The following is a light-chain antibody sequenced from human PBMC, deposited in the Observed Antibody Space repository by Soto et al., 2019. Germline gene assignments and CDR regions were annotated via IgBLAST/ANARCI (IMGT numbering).Light chain of an antibody. J-gene: IGKJ5*01. CDR1: QSLLLSNGYTY. CDR3: MQALQTPQIT. V-gene: IGKV2-28*01. Sequence: DIVMTQSPLSLPVTPGEPASISCRSSQSLLLSNGYTYLDWYLQKPGQSPQLLIYLGSNRASGVPDRFSGSGSGTDFTLKISRVEAEDVGVYYCMQALQTPQITFGQGTRLEIK. CDR2: LGS.